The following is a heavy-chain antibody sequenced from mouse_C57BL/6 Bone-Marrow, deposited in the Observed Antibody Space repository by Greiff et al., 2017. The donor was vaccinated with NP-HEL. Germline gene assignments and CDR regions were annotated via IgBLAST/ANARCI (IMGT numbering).Heavy chain of an antibody. CDR2: INSDGGST. D-gene: IGHD2-1*01. CDR3: ARHGNYTWFAY. Sequence: EVQVVASAGGLVQPGESLKLSCESNEYEFPSPDMSWVRRTPERRLALVAAINSDGGSTYYPDTMERRFITSRDNTKKSLYLQMSSLRSEDTALYYCARHGNYTWFAYWGQGTLVTVSA. V-gene: IGHV5-2*01. CDR1: EYEFPSPD. J-gene: IGHJ3*01.